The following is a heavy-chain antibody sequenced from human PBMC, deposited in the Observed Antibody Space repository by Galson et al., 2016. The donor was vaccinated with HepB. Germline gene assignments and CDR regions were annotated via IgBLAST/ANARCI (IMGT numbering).Heavy chain of an antibody. CDR3: VKDHSPASYWFFDV. D-gene: IGHD3-10*01. CDR1: GFIFSDYY. V-gene: IGHV3-11*01. Sequence: SLRLSCAASGFIFSDYYMNWIRQAPGKGPEWVSYISSSGTNMYYAASVKDRFTISRDNAKNSLFLDMNSLRAEDTAFYFCVKDHSPASYWFFDVWGRGTLVTVSS. J-gene: IGHJ2*01. CDR2: ISSSGTNM.